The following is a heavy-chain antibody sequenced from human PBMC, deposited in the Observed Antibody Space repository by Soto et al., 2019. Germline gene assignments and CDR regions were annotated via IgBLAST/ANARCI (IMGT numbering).Heavy chain of an antibody. CDR2: IIPIFGTA. J-gene: IGHJ2*01. D-gene: IGHD3-3*01. Sequence: QVQLVQSGAEVKKPGSSVKVSCKASGGTFSSYAISWVRQAPGQGLEWMGGIIPIFGTANYAQKLQGRVTITADESTSTAYMELSSLRSEDTAVYYCARGPLAIFGVVTSDWYFDLWGRGTLVTVSS. V-gene: IGHV1-69*01. CDR3: ARGPLAIFGVVTSDWYFDL. CDR1: GGTFSSYA.